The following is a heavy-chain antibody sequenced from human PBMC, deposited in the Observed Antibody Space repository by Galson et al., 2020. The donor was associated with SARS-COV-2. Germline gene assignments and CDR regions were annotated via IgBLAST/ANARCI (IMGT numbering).Heavy chain of an antibody. CDR1: GFTFSSYG. Sequence: GGSLRLSCAASGFTFSSYGMHWVRQAPGKGLEWVAFIRYDGSNKYYADSVKGRFTISRDNSKNTLYLQMNSLRAEDTAVYYCAKDYITIFGVVVYYMDVWGKGTTVTVSS. CDR2: IRYDGSNK. J-gene: IGHJ6*03. D-gene: IGHD3-3*01. CDR3: AKDYITIFGVVVYYMDV. V-gene: IGHV3-30*02.